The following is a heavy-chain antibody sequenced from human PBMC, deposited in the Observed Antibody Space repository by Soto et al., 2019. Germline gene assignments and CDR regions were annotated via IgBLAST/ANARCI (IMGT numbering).Heavy chain of an antibody. D-gene: IGHD6-19*01. V-gene: IGHV4-59*08. CDR2: IYYSGST. CDR1: GGSISSYY. J-gene: IGHJ4*02. Sequence: PSETLSLTCTVSGGSISSYYWSWIRQPPGKGLEWIGYIYYSGSTNYNPSLKSRVTISVDTSKNQFSLKLSSVTAADTAVYYCARHRKQWLAFDYWGQGTLVTVSS. CDR3: ARHRKQWLAFDY.